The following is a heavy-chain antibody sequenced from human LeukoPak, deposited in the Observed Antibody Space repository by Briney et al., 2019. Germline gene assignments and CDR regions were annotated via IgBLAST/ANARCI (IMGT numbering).Heavy chain of an antibody. Sequence: GGSLRLSCEGSGFTFSSYSMNWGRQAPGKGLEWVSSISSGSSYIYYADSVKGRFSISRDNAKNSVYLQMDSLRAEDTAVYYCAREYSSNWYPFDYWGQGILVTVSS. CDR3: AREYSSNWYPFDY. CDR2: ISSGSSYI. CDR1: GFTFSSYS. V-gene: IGHV3-21*01. J-gene: IGHJ4*02. D-gene: IGHD6-13*01.